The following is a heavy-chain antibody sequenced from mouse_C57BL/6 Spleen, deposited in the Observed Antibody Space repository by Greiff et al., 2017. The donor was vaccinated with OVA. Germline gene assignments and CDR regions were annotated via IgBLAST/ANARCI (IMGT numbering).Heavy chain of an antibody. CDR1: GFTFSDYY. D-gene: IGHD1-1*01. CDR2: ISNGGGST. J-gene: IGHJ2*01. V-gene: IGHV5-12*01. Sequence: EVQGVESGGGLVQPGGSLKLSCAASGFTFSDYYMYLVRQTPEKRLEWVAYISNGGGSTYYPDTVKGRFTISRDNAKNTLYLQMSRLKSEDTAMYYCARQRITTVVLDYWGQGTTLTVSS. CDR3: ARQRITTVVLDY.